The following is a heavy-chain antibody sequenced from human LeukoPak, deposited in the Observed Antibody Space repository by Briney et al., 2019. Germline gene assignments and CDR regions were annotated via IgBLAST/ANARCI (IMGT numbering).Heavy chain of an antibody. Sequence: PGGPLRLSCAPSGFTFSSYAMSWVRQAPGKGLEWVANIKQDGSEKYYVDSVKGRFTIFRDNAKNSLYLQMNSLRAEDTAVYYCARDRSSSWYKYFDYWGQGTLVTVSS. V-gene: IGHV3-7*01. CDR2: IKQDGSEK. D-gene: IGHD6-13*01. J-gene: IGHJ4*02. CDR3: ARDRSSSWYKYFDY. CDR1: GFTFSSYA.